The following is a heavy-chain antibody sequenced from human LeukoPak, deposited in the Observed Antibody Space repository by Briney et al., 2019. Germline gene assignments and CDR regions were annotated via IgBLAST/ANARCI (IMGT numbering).Heavy chain of an antibody. Sequence: GGSLRLSCAASGFTFSSYAMSWVRQAPGKGLEWVSAISGSGGSTYYADSVKGRFTISRGNSKNTLYLQMNSLRAEDTAVYYCAKDTTNSRGSVAGTWPRWGQGTLVTVSS. J-gene: IGHJ4*02. D-gene: IGHD6-19*01. CDR2: ISGSGGST. CDR1: GFTFSSYA. V-gene: IGHV3-23*01. CDR3: AKDTTNSRGSVAGTWPR.